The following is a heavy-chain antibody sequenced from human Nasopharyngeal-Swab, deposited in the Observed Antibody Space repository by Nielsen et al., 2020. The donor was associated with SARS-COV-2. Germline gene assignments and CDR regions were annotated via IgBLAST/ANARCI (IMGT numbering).Heavy chain of an antibody. V-gene: IGHV3-20*04. CDR3: ARDGLDYDFWSAYFMDV. D-gene: IGHD3-3*01. CDR2: INWNGGST. CDR1: GFTFNNYN. J-gene: IGHJ6*02. Sequence: GGSLRLSCAASGFTFNNYNFNWVRQAPGKGLEWVSGINWNGGSTGYADSVKGRFTISRDNAKNSLYLQMNSLRAEDTAVYYCARDGLDYDFWSAYFMDVWGQGTTVTVSS.